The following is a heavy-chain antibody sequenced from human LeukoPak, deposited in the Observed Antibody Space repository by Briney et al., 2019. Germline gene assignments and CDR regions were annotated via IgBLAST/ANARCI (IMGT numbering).Heavy chain of an antibody. D-gene: IGHD5-18*01. CDR3: ARDSPYSYGYPFDY. J-gene: IGHJ4*02. CDR1: GGSISSSSYY. Sequence: PSETLSLTCTVSGGSISSSSYYWGWIRQPPGKGLEWIGSIYYSGSTYYNPSLKSRVTISVDTSKNQFSLKLSSVTAADTAVYYCARDSPYSYGYPFDYWGQGTLVTVSS. CDR2: IYYSGST. V-gene: IGHV4-39*07.